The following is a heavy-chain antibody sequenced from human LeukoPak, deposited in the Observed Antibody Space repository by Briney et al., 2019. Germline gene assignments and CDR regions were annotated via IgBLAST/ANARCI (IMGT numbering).Heavy chain of an antibody. CDR2: IYYSGST. V-gene: IGHV4-59*01. CDR1: GGSISGYY. Sequence: PSETLSLTCTVSGGSISGYYWSWIRQPPGEGLEWIGYIYYSGSTNQNPSLKSRVTISVDTSKNQFSLKLSSVTAADTAVYYCAKGPYGLGIYYGMDVWGQGTTVTV. D-gene: IGHD3-10*01. J-gene: IGHJ6*02. CDR3: AKGPYGLGIYYGMDV.